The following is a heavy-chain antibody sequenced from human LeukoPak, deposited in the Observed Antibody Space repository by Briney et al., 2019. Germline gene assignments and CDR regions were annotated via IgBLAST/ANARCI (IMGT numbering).Heavy chain of an antibody. Sequence: PSETLSLTCTVSGGSITSSSYYWGWIRQPPGKGLEWIGSIYYRGTIYYNPSLKSRLTISVDTSKNQFSLKLSSVTAPDTAVYYGRRNANYNEGVGPPPFWGQGPLVTVSS. CDR2: IYYRGTI. D-gene: IGHD3-22*01. J-gene: IGHJ1*01. CDR1: GGSITSSSYY. CDR3: RRNANYNEGVGPPPF. V-gene: IGHV4-39*07.